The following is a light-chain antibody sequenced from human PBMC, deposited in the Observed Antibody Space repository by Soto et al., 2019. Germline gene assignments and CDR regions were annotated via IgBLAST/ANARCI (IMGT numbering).Light chain of an antibody. Sequence: EIVMTQSPATLSLSPGERATLSCRASESVSTNLAWYQQKAGQAPRLLIYGASTRATGIPARFSGSGSGTDFTLAISSLEPEDFAVYYCQQRSNWPPVTFGGGTKVDIK. J-gene: IGKJ4*01. CDR2: GAS. V-gene: IGKV3-11*01. CDR1: ESVSTN. CDR3: QQRSNWPPVT.